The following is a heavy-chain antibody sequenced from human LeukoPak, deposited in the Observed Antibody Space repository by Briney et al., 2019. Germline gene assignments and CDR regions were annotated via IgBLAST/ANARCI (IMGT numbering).Heavy chain of an antibody. CDR2: ISGSGGST. CDR1: GFTYINYA. Sequence: PGGSLRLSCAASGFTYINYAMSWVRQAPGKGLEWVSGISGSGGSTYYADSVKGRFTISRDNSKNTLYLQMNSLRAEDTAVYYCAKALRAYYFDYWGQGTLVTVSS. J-gene: IGHJ4*02. V-gene: IGHV3-23*01. CDR3: AKALRAYYFDY.